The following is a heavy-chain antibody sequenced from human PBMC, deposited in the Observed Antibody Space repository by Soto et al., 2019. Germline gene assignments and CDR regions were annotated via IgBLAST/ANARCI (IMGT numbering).Heavy chain of an antibody. CDR3: ARGSTVRALGMDV. CDR2: IYYSGST. CDR1: GGSISSGGYY. D-gene: IGHD3-10*01. J-gene: IGHJ6*02. V-gene: IGHV4-31*03. Sequence: SETLSLTCTVSGGSISSGGYYWSWIRQHPGRGLEWIGYIYYSGSTYYNPSLKSRVTISVDTSKNQFSLKLSSVTAADTAVYYCARGSTVRALGMDVWGQGTMVTVSS.